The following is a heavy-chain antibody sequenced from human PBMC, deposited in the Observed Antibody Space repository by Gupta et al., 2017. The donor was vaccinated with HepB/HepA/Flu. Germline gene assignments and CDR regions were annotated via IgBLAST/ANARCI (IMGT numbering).Heavy chain of an antibody. CDR3: ARRREDVTGYHYFDY. J-gene: IGHJ4*02. D-gene: IGHD3-9*01. Sequence: QVPLQESGPGLVKPWAPLSLPCSVSCGSITSRTTYSAWIRPSPGRGLEWIGTIFYSGSTTYNPSLRSRVVMSVDTSKNQFFLKLASVTAADTAVYYCARRREDVTGYHYFDYWGQGTPVTVSS. CDR2: IFYSGST. CDR1: CGSITSRTTY. V-gene: IGHV4-39*01.